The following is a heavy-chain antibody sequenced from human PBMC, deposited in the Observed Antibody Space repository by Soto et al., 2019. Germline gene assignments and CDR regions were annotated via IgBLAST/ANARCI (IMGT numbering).Heavy chain of an antibody. CDR3: ARGRYGDY. D-gene: IGHD1-1*01. Sequence: VHLVQSGDEVKKPGASVKGSCKGSAYAFTTYGITWVRQAPGQGLEWMGWISAHNGNTNYAQKLQGRVTVTRDTSTSTAYMELRSLRSDDSAVYYCARGRYGDYWGQGALVTVSS. J-gene: IGHJ4*02. CDR1: AYAFTTYG. V-gene: IGHV1-18*01. CDR2: ISAHNGNT.